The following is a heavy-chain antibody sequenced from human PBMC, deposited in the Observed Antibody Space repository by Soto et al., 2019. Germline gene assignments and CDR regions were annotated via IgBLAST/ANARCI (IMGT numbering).Heavy chain of an antibody. CDR1: GFNFNTYA. J-gene: IGHJ3*01. CDR3: AKGKSSNYVSHAFDV. CDR2: ISGGGGSI. D-gene: IGHD3-10*02. V-gene: IGHV3-23*01. Sequence: EVQVLESGGGLVQPGGSLRLSCAASGFNFNTYAMSWVRQAPGKGLEWVTGISGGGGSIHYVDSVKGRFTISRDNSKTTLYLQLNSLRGEDTAVYYFAKGKSSNYVSHAFDVWGQRTMFTVSS.